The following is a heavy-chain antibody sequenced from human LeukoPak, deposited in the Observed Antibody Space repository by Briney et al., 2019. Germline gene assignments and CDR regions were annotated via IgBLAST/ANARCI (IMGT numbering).Heavy chain of an antibody. V-gene: IGHV1-18*01. CDR1: GYTFTSYG. D-gene: IGHD3-16*02. Sequence: ASVKVSCKASGYTFTSYGISWVRQAPGQGLEWMGWISAYNGNTNYAQQKLQGRVTMTTDTSTSTAYMELRSLRSDDTAVYYCAKDHYDYVWGSYRYGVHYWGQGTLVTVSS. CDR3: AKDHYDYVWGSYRYGVHY. CDR2: ISAYNGNT. J-gene: IGHJ4*02.